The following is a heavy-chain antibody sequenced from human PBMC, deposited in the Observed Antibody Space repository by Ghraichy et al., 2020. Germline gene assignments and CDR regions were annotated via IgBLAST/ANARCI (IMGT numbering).Heavy chain of an antibody. CDR2: IAWDDDK. D-gene: IGHD6-13*01. CDR1: GFSLSTSGMR. J-gene: IGHJ4*02. CDR3: ARTQQQLGRFDY. Sequence: SGPTLVKPTPTLTLTCTFSGFSLSTSGMRVSWIRQPPGKALEWLARIAWDDDKIYSTSLKTRLTISKDTSKNQVVLTMTNMDPVDTATYYCARTQQQLGRFDYWGQGTLVTVSS. V-gene: IGHV2-70*04.